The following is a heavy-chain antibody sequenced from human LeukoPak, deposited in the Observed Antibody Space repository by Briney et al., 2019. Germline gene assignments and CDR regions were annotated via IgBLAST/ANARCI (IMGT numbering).Heavy chain of an antibody. CDR2: TNEYGTTI. D-gene: IGHD3-16*01. Sequence: GGSLRLSCAASGFTFSNYWMHWVRQAPGKGLEWVSRTNEYGTTITYADSVKGRFTISRENARNTLFLQMNSLTPEDTAVYYCVRDLSLVWTLGDDFDHWGQGTLVTVSS. CDR3: VRDLSLVWTLGDDFDH. V-gene: IGHV3-74*01. J-gene: IGHJ4*02. CDR1: GFTFSNYW.